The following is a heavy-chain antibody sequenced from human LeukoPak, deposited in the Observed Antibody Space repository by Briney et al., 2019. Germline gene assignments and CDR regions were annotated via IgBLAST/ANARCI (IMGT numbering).Heavy chain of an antibody. Sequence: SETLSLTCTVSGGSISSSSYYWGWIRQPPGKGLEWIGSIYYSGSTYYNPSLKSRVTISVDTSKNQFSLKLSSVTAADTAVYYCARVRSRMVYATEADYWGQGTLVTVSS. D-gene: IGHD2-8*01. J-gene: IGHJ4*02. CDR2: IYYSGST. CDR3: ARVRSRMVYATEADY. CDR1: GGSISSSSYY. V-gene: IGHV4-39*01.